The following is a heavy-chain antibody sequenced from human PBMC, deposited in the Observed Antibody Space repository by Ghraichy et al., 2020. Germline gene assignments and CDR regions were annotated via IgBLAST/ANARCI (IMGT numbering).Heavy chain of an antibody. Sequence: ASVKVSCKVSGYTLTELSMHWVRQAPGKGLEWMGGFDPEDGETIYAQKFQGRVTMTEDTSTDTAYMELSSLRSEDTAVYYCATEAPGDYYDSSGYSSLDYWGQGTLVTVSS. D-gene: IGHD3-22*01. J-gene: IGHJ4*02. CDR3: ATEAPGDYYDSSGYSSLDY. CDR1: GYTLTELS. V-gene: IGHV1-24*01. CDR2: FDPEDGET.